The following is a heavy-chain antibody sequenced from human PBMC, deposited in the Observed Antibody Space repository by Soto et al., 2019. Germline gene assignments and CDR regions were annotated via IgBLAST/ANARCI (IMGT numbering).Heavy chain of an antibody. D-gene: IGHD6-13*01. J-gene: IGHJ6*02. CDR3: ARDLSSSWPLYYYYGMDV. CDR1: GYTFTSYG. V-gene: IGHV1-18*04. CDR2: ISAYNGNT. Sequence: QVQLVQSGAEVKKPGASVKVSCKASGYTFTSYGISWVRQAPGQGLEWMGWISAYNGNTNYAQKLQGRVTMTTDTSTSTAYMELRSLISDDTAVYYCARDLSSSWPLYYYYGMDVWGQGTTVTVSS.